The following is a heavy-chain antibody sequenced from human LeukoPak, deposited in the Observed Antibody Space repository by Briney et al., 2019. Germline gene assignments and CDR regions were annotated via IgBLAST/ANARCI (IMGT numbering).Heavy chain of an antibody. V-gene: IGHV3-15*01. J-gene: IGHJ4*02. CDR3: TTAVRGGNFLDS. Sequence: GGSLRLPCAASGFTFTKAWMTWVRQAPGKGLEWIGRIRSITDGGTTEYAAPVKGKFTISRDDSTNTLYLQMSSLNTEDTAVYYCTTAVRGGNFLDSWGQGTLVTVSS. CDR2: IRSITDGGTT. D-gene: IGHD1-7*01. CDR1: GFTFTKAW.